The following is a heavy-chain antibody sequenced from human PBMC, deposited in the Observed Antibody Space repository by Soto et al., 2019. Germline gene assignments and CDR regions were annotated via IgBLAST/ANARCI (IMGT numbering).Heavy chain of an antibody. V-gene: IGHV3-64*01. D-gene: IGHD2-15*01. Sequence: EVQLVESGGGLVQPGGSLRLSCAASGFTFSSYAIHWVRQAPGKGLEYVSAISSNGGSTYYANSVKGRFTISRDNSKNTLYLQMGSLRAEDMAVFYCARDGLRCSGGSCYETYYYYMDVWGKGTTVTVSS. J-gene: IGHJ6*03. CDR1: GFTFSSYA. CDR2: ISSNGGST. CDR3: ARDGLRCSGGSCYETYYYYMDV.